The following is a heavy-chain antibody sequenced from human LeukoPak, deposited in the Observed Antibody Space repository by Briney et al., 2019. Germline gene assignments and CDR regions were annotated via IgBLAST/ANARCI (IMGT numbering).Heavy chain of an antibody. J-gene: IGHJ5*02. CDR2: MNPNSGNT. CDR3: ARASYSSGWYSGYWFDP. CDR1: GYTLTSYD. D-gene: IGHD6-19*01. Sequence: ASVKVSCKASGYTLTSYDINWVRQASGQGLEWMGWMNPNSGNTGYAQKFQGRVTITRNTSISTAYMELSSLRSEDTAVYYCARASYSSGWYSGYWFDPWGQGTLVTVSS. V-gene: IGHV1-8*03.